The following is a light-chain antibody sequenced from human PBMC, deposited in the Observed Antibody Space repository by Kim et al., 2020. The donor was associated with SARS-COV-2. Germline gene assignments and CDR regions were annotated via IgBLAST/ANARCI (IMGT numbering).Light chain of an antibody. CDR3: QKYNSAPWT. V-gene: IGKV1-27*01. CDR1: QGINRD. CDR2: GAS. Sequence: ASVGDGVTITCRASQGINRDLAWYQQRPGKVPKVLIYGASTLQSGVPSRFSGGGSGTDFTLTISGLQAEDVATYYCQKYNSAPWTFGQGTKVDIK. J-gene: IGKJ1*01.